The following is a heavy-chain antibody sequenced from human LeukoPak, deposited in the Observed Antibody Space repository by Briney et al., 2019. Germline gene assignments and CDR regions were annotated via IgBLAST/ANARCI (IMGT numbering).Heavy chain of an antibody. V-gene: IGHV3-7*01. CDR3: ARVNDYYGSGYYYYYMDV. CDR1: GFTFSSYW. Sequence: GGSLRLSCAASGFTFSSYWMSWVRQAPGKGLEWVANIKQDGSEKYYVDSVKGRFTISRDNAKNSLYLQMNSLRAEDTAVYYCARVNDYYGSGYYYYYMDVWGKGTTVTVSS. CDR2: IKQDGSEK. D-gene: IGHD3-10*01. J-gene: IGHJ6*03.